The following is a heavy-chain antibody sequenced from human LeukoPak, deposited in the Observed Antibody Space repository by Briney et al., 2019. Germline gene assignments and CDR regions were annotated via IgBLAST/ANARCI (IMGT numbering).Heavy chain of an antibody. Sequence: ASVKVSCKASGGTFSSYAISWMRQAPGQGLEWMGWINPNSGGTNYAQKFQGWVTMTRDTSISTAYMELSRLRSDDTAVYYCARGGRDYDILTGYYNEPPYGMDVWGQGTTVTVSS. CDR2: INPNSGGT. D-gene: IGHD3-9*01. V-gene: IGHV1-2*04. CDR1: GGTFSSYA. J-gene: IGHJ6*02. CDR3: ARGGRDYDILTGYYNEPPYGMDV.